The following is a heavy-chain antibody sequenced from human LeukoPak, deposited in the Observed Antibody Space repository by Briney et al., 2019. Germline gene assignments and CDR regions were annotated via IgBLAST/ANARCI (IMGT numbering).Heavy chain of an antibody. D-gene: IGHD6-19*01. CDR3: ARGLSTSGWNDAYFDL. V-gene: IGHV4-34*01. J-gene: IGHJ2*01. CDR1: GESFTGYY. CDR2: INHAGTT. Sequence: SETLSLTCGVYGESFTGYYWSWIRQPPGEGLEWIAEINHAGTTKSNASLKSRLAISVDTSKNQVSLNLTSVTAADTAVYFCARGLSTSGWNDAYFDLWGRGTLVTVSS.